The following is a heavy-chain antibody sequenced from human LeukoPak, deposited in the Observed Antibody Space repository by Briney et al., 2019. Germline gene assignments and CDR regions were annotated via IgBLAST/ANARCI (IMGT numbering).Heavy chain of an antibody. CDR3: ARDLSATARAYDY. J-gene: IGHJ4*02. Sequence: PGGSLRLSCAASGFILSDYNMNWVRQAPGKGLEWVSFIAISGTYITYADSVKGRFTISRDNAKNSLYLHMNSLRAEDTAVYYCARDLSATARAYDYWGQGTLVTVSS. CDR2: IAISGTYI. CDR1: GFILSDYN. D-gene: IGHD2-15*01. V-gene: IGHV3-21*01.